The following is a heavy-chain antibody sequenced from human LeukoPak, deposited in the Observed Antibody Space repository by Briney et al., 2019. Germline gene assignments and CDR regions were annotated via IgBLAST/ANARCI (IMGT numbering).Heavy chain of an antibody. CDR2: ISSSGSTI. CDR3: AKCGTQDYDFWSGLSNWFDP. V-gene: IGHV3-23*01. D-gene: IGHD3-3*01. CDR1: GFTFSSYG. J-gene: IGHJ5*02. Sequence: PGGSLRLSCAASGFTFSSYGMNWVRQAPGKGLEWVSYISSSGSTIYYADSVKGRFTISRDNSKNTLYLQMNSLRAEDTAVYYCAKCGTQDYDFWSGLSNWFDPWGQGTLVTVSS.